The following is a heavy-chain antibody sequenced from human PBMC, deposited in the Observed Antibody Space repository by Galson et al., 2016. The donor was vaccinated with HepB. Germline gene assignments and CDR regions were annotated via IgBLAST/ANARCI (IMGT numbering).Heavy chain of an antibody. Sequence: SLRLSCAASGLDFINAWMTWVRQAPGKGLEWVGHIKSKTNGGTTDYAAPVKGRFTISRDDSKNTLYLQMNSLKTEDTAVYYCTKDRPFTGGGVILTWGQGTLVTVSS. V-gene: IGHV3-15*01. D-gene: IGHD3-16*01. CDR1: GLDFINAW. CDR3: TKDRPFTGGGVILT. CDR2: IKSKTNGGTT. J-gene: IGHJ4*02.